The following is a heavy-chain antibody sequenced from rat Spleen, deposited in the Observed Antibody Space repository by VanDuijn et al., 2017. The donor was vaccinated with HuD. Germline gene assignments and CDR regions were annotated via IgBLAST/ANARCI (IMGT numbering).Heavy chain of an antibody. CDR1: GFTFSNYG. J-gene: IGHJ2*01. CDR3: ARRHYGYTDYFDY. D-gene: IGHD1-9*01. Sequence: EVQLVESGGGLVQPGRSLKLSCAASGFTFSNYGLAWVRQAPKKGLEWVAYISYDGDTTYYRDSVRGRFTISRDNAKTTLSLQMDSLRSEDTATYYCARRHYGYTDYFDYWGQGVMVTVSS. V-gene: IGHV5-29*01. CDR2: ISYDGDTT.